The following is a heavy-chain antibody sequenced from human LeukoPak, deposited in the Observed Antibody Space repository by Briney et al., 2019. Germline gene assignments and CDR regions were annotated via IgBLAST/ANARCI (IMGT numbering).Heavy chain of an antibody. V-gene: IGHV1-24*01. J-gene: IGHJ4*02. CDR1: GHTLTDLS. CDR2: LDPEDGET. D-gene: IGHD1-26*01. Sequence: AASVKVPCKVSGHTLTDLSTHWVRQTPGGGLEWMGGLDPEDGETIYAQKFQGRVTMTEDTSTDTAYMELSSLRSEDTAVYYCATGGIYSLLDYWGQGTLVTVSS. CDR3: ATGGIYSLLDY.